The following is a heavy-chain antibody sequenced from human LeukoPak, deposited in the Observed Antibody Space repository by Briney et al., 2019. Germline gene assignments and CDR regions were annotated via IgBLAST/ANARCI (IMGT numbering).Heavy chain of an antibody. J-gene: IGHJ4*02. CDR2: IIPILGIA. CDR3: ARDLSSYGYVDY. V-gene: IGHV1-69*04. D-gene: IGHD5-18*01. Sequence: ASVKVSCKASGGTFSSYAISWVRQAPGQGLEWMGRIIPILGIANYAQKFQGRVTITADKSTSTAYMELSSLRSEDTAVYYCARDLSSYGYVDYWGQGTLVTVSS. CDR1: GGTFSSYA.